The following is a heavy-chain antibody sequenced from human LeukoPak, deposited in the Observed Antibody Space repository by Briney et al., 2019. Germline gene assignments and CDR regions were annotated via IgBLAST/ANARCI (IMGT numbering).Heavy chain of an antibody. V-gene: IGHV3-21*04. Sequence: PGGSLRLSCAASGFTFTTYSMNWVRQAPGKGLEWVSSIGSGSNYIYYADSVKGRFTISRDNSKNTLYLQMNSLRAEDTAVYYCARVNGYYYGSGSFPGAFDIWGQGTMVTVSS. CDR2: IGSGSNYI. CDR3: ARVNGYYYGSGSFPGAFDI. CDR1: GFTFTTYS. J-gene: IGHJ3*02. D-gene: IGHD3-10*01.